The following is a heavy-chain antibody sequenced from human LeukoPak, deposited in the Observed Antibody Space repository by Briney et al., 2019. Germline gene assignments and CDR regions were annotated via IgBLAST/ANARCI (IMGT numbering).Heavy chain of an antibody. Sequence: KSSETLSLTCTVSGGSISSYYWSWIRQPAGKGLEWIGRIYTSGSTNYNPSLKSRVTISEDTSKNQFSLKLSSVTAADTAVYFCARESRSNGAWSYFDYWGQGTLVTVSS. V-gene: IGHV4-4*07. CDR2: IYTSGST. J-gene: IGHJ4*02. D-gene: IGHD2-8*01. CDR1: GGSISSYY. CDR3: ARESRSNGAWSYFDY.